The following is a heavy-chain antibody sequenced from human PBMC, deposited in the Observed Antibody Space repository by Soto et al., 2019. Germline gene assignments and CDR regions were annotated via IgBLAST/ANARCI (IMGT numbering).Heavy chain of an antibody. CDR1: CGSISSGDYY. Sequence: SETLSLTCTFSCGSISSGDYYWSWIRQPPGKGLEWIGYIYYSGSTYYNPSLKSRVTISVDTSKNQFSLKLSSVTAADTAVYYCARGPATVTTGWFDPWGQGTLVTVSS. V-gene: IGHV4-30-4*01. CDR2: IYYSGST. CDR3: ARGPATVTTGWFDP. D-gene: IGHD4-17*01. J-gene: IGHJ5*02.